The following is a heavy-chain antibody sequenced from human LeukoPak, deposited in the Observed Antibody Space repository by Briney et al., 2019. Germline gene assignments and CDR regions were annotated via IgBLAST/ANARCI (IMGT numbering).Heavy chain of an antibody. Sequence: LSGGSLRLSCAASGFTFDDYAMHWVRQAPGKGLEWVSCISWNSGNIGYADSVKGRFTISRDNAKNSLYLQMNSLRAEDTALYYCAKGGIHRGYYYYYMDVWGKGTTVTISS. CDR3: AKGGIHRGYYYYYMDV. J-gene: IGHJ6*03. V-gene: IGHV3-9*01. CDR2: ISWNSGNI. D-gene: IGHD6-13*01. CDR1: GFTFDDYA.